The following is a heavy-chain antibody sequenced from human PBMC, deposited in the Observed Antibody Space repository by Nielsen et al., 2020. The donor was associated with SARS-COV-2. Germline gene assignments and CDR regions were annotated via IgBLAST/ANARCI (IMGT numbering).Heavy chain of an antibody. D-gene: IGHD2-8*01. CDR1: GFVFSDHY. V-gene: IGHV3-11*06. CDR2: ISNRGTYT. J-gene: IGHJ6*02. CDR3: ARGAQDIVLMVYYYYGMDV. Sequence: GESLKISCSASGFVFSDHYMSWIRQAPGKGPEWVSYISNRGTYTNHADSVKGRFTISRDNAKNSLYLQMNSLRAEDTAVYYCARGAQDIVLMVYYYYGMDVWGQGTTVTVSS.